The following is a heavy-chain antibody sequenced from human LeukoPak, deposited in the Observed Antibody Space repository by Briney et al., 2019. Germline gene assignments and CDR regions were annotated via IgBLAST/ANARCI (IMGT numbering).Heavy chain of an antibody. CDR3: AKDVAAAGYHYFDY. CDR2: ISSSSSTI. Sequence: PGGSLRLSCAASGFPFNIYWMSWVRQAPGKGLEWVSYISSSSSTIYYADSVKGRFTISRDNAKNSLYLQMNSLRAEDTALYYCAKDVAAAGYHYFDYWGQGTLVTVSS. V-gene: IGHV3-48*04. CDR1: GFPFNIYW. D-gene: IGHD6-13*01. J-gene: IGHJ4*02.